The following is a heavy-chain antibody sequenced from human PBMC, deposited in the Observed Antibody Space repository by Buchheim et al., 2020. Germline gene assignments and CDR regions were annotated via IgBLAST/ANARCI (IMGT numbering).Heavy chain of an antibody. V-gene: IGHV1-69*01. CDR2: IIPIFGTA. J-gene: IGHJ6*02. CDR3: ARGEGSSSWYQTGNYYYYGMDV. Sequence: QVQLVQSGAEVKKPGASVKVSCKASGYTFTSYYMHWVRQAPGQGLEWMGGIIPIFGTANYAQKFQGRVTITADESTSTAYMELSSLRSEDTAVYYCARGEGSSSWYQTGNYYYYGMDVWGQGTT. D-gene: IGHD6-13*01. CDR1: GYTFTSYY.